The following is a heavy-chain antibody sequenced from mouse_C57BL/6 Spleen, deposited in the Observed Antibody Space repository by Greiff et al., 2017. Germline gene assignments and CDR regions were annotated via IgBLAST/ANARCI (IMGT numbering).Heavy chain of an antibody. CDR2: ISYDGRN. CDR1: GYSITSGYY. CDR3: ARGIFAY. J-gene: IGHJ3*01. Sequence: EVQLQESGPGLVKPSQSLSLTCSVTGYSITSGYYWNWIRQFPGNKLEWMGYISYDGRNTYNPSLKNRISITRDTSKNQFFLKLNSVTTEDTATYYCARGIFAYWGQGTLVTVSA. V-gene: IGHV3-6*01.